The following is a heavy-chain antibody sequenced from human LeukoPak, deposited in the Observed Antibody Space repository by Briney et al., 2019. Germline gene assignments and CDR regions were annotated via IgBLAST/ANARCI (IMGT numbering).Heavy chain of an antibody. CDR3: ARRDGYNHFDY. D-gene: IGHD5-24*01. CDR1: GGSISSGDYY. CDR2: IYYSGST. V-gene: IGHV4-30-4*01. Sequence: PSETLSLTCTVSGGSISSGDYYWSWIRQPPGKGLEWIGYIYYSGSTYYNPSLKSRVTISVDTSKNQSSLKLSSVTAADTAVYYCARRDGYNHFDYWGQGTLVTVSS. J-gene: IGHJ4*02.